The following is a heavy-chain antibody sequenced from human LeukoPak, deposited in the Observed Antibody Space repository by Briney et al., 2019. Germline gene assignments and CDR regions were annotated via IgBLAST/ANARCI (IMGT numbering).Heavy chain of an antibody. V-gene: IGHV3-23*01. Sequence: PGGSLRLSCAASGFTFSSYAMSWVRQAPGKGLEWVSAISGSGGSTYYADSVKGRFTISRDNSKNTLYLQMNSLRAEDTAVHYCAKTMEYYDILTGYYQPYYFDYWGQGTLVTVSS. CDR3: AKTMEYYDILTGYYQPYYFDY. CDR2: ISGSGGST. D-gene: IGHD3-9*01. CDR1: GFTFSSYA. J-gene: IGHJ4*02.